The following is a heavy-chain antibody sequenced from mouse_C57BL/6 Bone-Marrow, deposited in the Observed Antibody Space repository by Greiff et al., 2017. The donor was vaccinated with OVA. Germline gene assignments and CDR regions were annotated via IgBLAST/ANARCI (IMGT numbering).Heavy chain of an antibody. J-gene: IGHJ2*01. CDR3: ARFITTVGGFDY. D-gene: IGHD1-1*01. V-gene: IGHV1-50*01. CDR1: GYTFTSYW. CDR2: IDPSDSYT. Sequence: VQLQQPGAELVKPGASVKLSCKASGYTFTSYWMQWVKQRPGQGLEWIGEIDPSDSYTNYNQKFKGKATLTVDTSSSTAYMQLSSLTSGDSAVYYCARFITTVGGFDYWGQGTTLTVSS.